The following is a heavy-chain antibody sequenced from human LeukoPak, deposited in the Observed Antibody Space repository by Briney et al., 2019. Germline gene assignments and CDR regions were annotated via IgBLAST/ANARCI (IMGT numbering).Heavy chain of an antibody. CDR1: GYTFTGYY. J-gene: IGHJ6*03. Sequence: GASVKVSCKASGYTFTGYYMHWVRQAPGQGLEWMGWINPNSGGTNYAQKFQGRVTMTRDTSISTAYMELSRLRADDTAVYYCARGPDIVVVPAAYYYYYYMDVWGKGTTVTVSS. D-gene: IGHD2-2*01. CDR2: INPNSGGT. CDR3: ARGPDIVVVPAAYYYYYYMDV. V-gene: IGHV1-2*02.